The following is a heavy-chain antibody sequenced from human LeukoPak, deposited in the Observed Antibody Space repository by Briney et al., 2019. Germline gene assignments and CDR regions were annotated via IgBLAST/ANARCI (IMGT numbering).Heavy chain of an antibody. Sequence: SETLSLTWAVYGGSFSGYYWSWIRQPPGKGLEWIGEINHSGSTNYNPSLKSRVTISVDTFKNQFSLKLSSVTAADTAVYYCARGSDIRYYGMDVWGKGTTITVSS. CDR1: GGSFSGYY. CDR3: ARGSDIRYYGMDV. J-gene: IGHJ6*04. D-gene: IGHD2-15*01. CDR2: INHSGST. V-gene: IGHV4-34*01.